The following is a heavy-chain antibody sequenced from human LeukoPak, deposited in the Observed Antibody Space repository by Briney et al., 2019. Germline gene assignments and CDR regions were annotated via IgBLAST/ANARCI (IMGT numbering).Heavy chain of an antibody. CDR2: IHTSGST. V-gene: IGHV4-61*02. CDR3: ARYGNVPSAHFDY. CDR1: GGSISSGSYY. J-gene: IGHJ4*02. Sequence: SETLSLTCTVSGGSISSGSYYWSWIRQPAGKGLEWIGRIHTSGSTSYIPSLESRVTISVDTSKDQFSLKLTSATAADTAVYFCARYGNVPSAHFDYWGQGTLVTVSS. D-gene: IGHD2-2*01.